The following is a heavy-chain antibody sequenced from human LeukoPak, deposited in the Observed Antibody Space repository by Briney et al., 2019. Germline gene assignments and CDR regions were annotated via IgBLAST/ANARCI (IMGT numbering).Heavy chain of an antibody. CDR2: ISSSSSYI. Sequence: GGSLRLSCAASGFSFSIYSMNWVRQAPGGGLEWVSSISSSSSYIYYADSVKGRFTISRDNAKNSLYLQMNSLRAEDTAVYYCAREGAAGYYFDYWGQGTLVTVSS. J-gene: IGHJ4*02. D-gene: IGHD6-13*01. V-gene: IGHV3-21*01. CDR1: GFSFSIYS. CDR3: AREGAAGYYFDY.